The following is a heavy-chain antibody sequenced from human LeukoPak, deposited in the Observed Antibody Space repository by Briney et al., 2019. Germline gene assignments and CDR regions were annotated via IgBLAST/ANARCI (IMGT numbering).Heavy chain of an antibody. Sequence: GGSLRLSCAASGFTFSTYSGNWIRQAPGKGLEWVSSISDDSNYIFYADSVKGRFTISRDNAKNSLYLQMNSLRAEDTAVYYCAKPLDYGDYVDAFDIWGQGTMVTVSS. J-gene: IGHJ3*02. CDR2: ISDDSNYI. CDR3: AKPLDYGDYVDAFDI. CDR1: GFTFSTYS. V-gene: IGHV3-21*04. D-gene: IGHD4-17*01.